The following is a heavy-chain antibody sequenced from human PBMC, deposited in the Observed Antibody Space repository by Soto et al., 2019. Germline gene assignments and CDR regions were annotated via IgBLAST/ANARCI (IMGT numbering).Heavy chain of an antibody. V-gene: IGHV1-69*06. CDR3: ATAPRDRAAFSL. J-gene: IGHJ3*01. Sequence: QVQLVQSGAEVKKPGSSVKVSCKASGGNFNNYAITWVRQAPAQGLQWMGGIIPIIDTTHYAQKLQRRVTIRADRGRTTVSMELTGLTSDNSATYFCATAPRDRAAFSLWGQGTVVTVSS. CDR1: GGNFNNYA. D-gene: IGHD2-21*01. CDR2: IIPIIDTT.